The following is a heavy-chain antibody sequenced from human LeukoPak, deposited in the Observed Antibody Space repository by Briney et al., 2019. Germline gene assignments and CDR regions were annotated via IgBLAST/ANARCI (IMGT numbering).Heavy chain of an antibody. CDR2: IYYSGST. V-gene: IGHV4-30-2*05. CDR3: ARDRYYDSSGYYSLFDY. Sequence: PSQTLSLTCAVSGGSISSGGYSWSWIRQPPGKGLEWIGYIYYSGSTYYNPSLKSRVTISVDTSKNQFSLKLSSVTAADTAVYYCARDRYYDSSGYYSLFDYWGQGTLVTVSS. D-gene: IGHD3-22*01. J-gene: IGHJ4*02. CDR1: GGSISSGGYS.